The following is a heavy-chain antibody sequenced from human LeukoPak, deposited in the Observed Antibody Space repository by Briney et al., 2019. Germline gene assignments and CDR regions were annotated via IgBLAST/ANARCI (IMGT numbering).Heavy chain of an antibody. V-gene: IGHV3-23*01. CDR2: ISGSGGST. CDR3: AKDLGSTSSAWPEPEDWPSWFDP. D-gene: IGHD2-2*01. Sequence: QPGGSLRLSCAASGFTFDDYAMHWVRHAPGKGLEWVSAISGSGGSTFHADSVKGRFTISRENSKNTLYLQMNSLRAANTAVYYCAKDLGSTSSAWPEPEDWPSWFDPWGQGTLVTVSS. J-gene: IGHJ5*02. CDR1: GFTFDDYA.